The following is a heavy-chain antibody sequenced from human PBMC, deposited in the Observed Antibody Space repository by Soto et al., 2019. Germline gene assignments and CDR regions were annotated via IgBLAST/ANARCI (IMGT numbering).Heavy chain of an antibody. CDR1: GFTFSSYA. Sequence: VGSLRLSCAASGFTFSSYAMSWVRQAPGKGLEWVSAISGSGGSTYYADSVKGRFTISRDNSKNTLYLQMNSLRAEDTAVYYCAKDDFWSGHYYFDYWGQGTLVTVSS. CDR2: ISGSGGST. J-gene: IGHJ4*02. D-gene: IGHD3-3*01. CDR3: AKDDFWSGHYYFDY. V-gene: IGHV3-23*01.